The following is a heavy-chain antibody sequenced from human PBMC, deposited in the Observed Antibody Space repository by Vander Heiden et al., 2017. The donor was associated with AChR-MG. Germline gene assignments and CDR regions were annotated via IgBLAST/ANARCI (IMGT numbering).Heavy chain of an antibody. CDR3: AKGLWDSSSWYSPHY. CDR2: VSGSGGST. J-gene: IGHJ4*02. D-gene: IGHD6-13*01. Sequence: EVQLLESGGGLVQPGGSLRPSCADSGFTFSTYAMNWVRQAPGKGLGWVSVVSGSGGSTSYADAVKGRFTISRDNSKNTLYLQMKSLRDEDMAVYYCAKGLWDSSSWYSPHYWGQGTMVTVSS. CDR1: GFTFSTYA. V-gene: IGHV3-23*01.